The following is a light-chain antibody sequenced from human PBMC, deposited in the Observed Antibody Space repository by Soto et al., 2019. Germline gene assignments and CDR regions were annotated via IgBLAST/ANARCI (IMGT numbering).Light chain of an antibody. CDR2: GNS. CDR3: QSYDSSLSGWV. J-gene: IGLJ3*02. Sequence: QSVLTQPPSVSGAPGQRVTISCTGSSSNIGAGYDVHWYQQLPGTAPKLLIYGNSNRPSGVPDRFSGSKSGTSASLAITGLRAEDEADYYCQSYDSSLSGWVFGVWTKLTVL. V-gene: IGLV1-40*01. CDR1: SSNIGAGYD.